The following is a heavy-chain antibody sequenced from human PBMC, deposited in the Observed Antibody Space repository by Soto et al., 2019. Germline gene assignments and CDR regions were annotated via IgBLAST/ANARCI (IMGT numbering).Heavy chain of an antibody. CDR3: ARGGIDGDYEEVV. CDR2: IYYSGRT. CDR1: GGSISSGGYY. V-gene: IGHV4-31*03. D-gene: IGHD4-17*01. Sequence: QVQLQESGPGLVKPSQTLSLTCTVSGGSISSGGYYWSWIRQHPGKVLEWMGYIYYSGRTYYNPSLKSRVTISVDTSKNQFSLKLSSVTAADTAVYYCARGGIDGDYEEVVWGQGTTVTVSS. J-gene: IGHJ6*02.